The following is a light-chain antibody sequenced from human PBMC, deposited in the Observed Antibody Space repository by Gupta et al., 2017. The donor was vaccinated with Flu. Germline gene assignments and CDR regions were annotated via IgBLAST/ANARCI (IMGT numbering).Light chain of an antibody. Sequence: QSALTQPPSASGSPGPSVTISCPGTSSDVGGYNYVSWYQHHPGKAPNLMIYEVSNRPAGAPDRFSASKSCNTASLTVSGRQGEGAADYYCYSDAVSNNLVFGGGTKLTVL. CDR3: YSDAVSNNLV. J-gene: IGLJ2*01. CDR2: EVS. CDR1: SSDVGGYNY. V-gene: IGLV2-8*01.